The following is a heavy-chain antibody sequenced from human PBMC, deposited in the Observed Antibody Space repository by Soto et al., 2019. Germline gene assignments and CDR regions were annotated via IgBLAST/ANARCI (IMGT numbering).Heavy chain of an antibody. Sequence: SETLSLTCTVSGGSISSYYWSWIRQPPGKGLEWIGYIYYSGSTNYNPSLKSRVTISVDTSKNQFSLKLSSVTAADTAVYYCARLWSSPDLSPYYFDYWGQGTLVTVSS. CDR1: GGSISSYY. V-gene: IGHV4-59*08. D-gene: IGHD1-26*01. CDR2: IYYSGST. CDR3: ARLWSSPDLSPYYFDY. J-gene: IGHJ4*02.